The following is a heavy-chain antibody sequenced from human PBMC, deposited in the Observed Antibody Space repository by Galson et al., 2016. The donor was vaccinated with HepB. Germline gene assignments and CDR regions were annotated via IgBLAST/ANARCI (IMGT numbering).Heavy chain of an antibody. Sequence: SLRLSCAASGFIFSSYSMNWVRQAPGKGLEWISYISSTNSPTIYYADSVKGRFTISRDNAKNSLYLQMNSLRDEDTAVYYCARGVGPAYMDVWGNGTTVTVSS. J-gene: IGHJ6*03. CDR2: ISSTNSPTI. D-gene: IGHD5/OR15-5a*01. CDR1: GFIFSSYS. V-gene: IGHV3-48*02. CDR3: ARGVGPAYMDV.